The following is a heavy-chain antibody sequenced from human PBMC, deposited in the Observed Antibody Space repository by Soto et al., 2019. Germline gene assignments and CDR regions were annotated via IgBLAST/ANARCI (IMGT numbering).Heavy chain of an antibody. J-gene: IGHJ4*02. CDR3: AREMATITEIDY. D-gene: IGHD5-12*01. V-gene: IGHV3-48*02. CDR1: GFTFSTYS. Sequence: GSLRLSCAASGFTFSTYSMNWVRQAPGKGLEWVSYISYATDTIYYADSVKGRFTISRDNAKNSLYLQMNSLRDEDTAMYYCAREMATITEIDYWGQGTLVTVSS. CDR2: ISYATDTI.